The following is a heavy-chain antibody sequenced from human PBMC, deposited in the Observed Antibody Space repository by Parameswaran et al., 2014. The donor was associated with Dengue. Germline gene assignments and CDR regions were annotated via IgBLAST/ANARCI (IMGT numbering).Heavy chain of an antibody. J-gene: IGHJ6*02. CDR2: IYSGGST. V-gene: IGHV3-53*03. D-gene: IGHD3-10*01. Sequence: WIRQPPGKGLEWVSVIYSGGSTYYADSVKGRFTISRDNSKNTLYLQMNSLRAEDTAVYYCARVRGVINSMDVWGQGTTVTVSS. CDR3: ARVRGVINSMDV.